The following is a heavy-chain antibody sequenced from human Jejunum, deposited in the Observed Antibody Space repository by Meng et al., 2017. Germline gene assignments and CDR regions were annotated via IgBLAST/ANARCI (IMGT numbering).Heavy chain of an antibody. CDR2: IYYSGST. J-gene: IGHJ4*02. V-gene: IGHV4-39*07. D-gene: IGHD2-21*02. CDR1: GVSIRSSSYC. Sequence: SETLSLTCTVSGVSIRSSSYCWGWIRQSSGKGLEWIGNIYYSGSTYYNPSLWSRVTISLDSTKNQFSLKLKSVSAADAAIYYCVSGVVMVTAPPEYWGQGTLVTVSS. CDR3: VSGVVMVTAPPEY.